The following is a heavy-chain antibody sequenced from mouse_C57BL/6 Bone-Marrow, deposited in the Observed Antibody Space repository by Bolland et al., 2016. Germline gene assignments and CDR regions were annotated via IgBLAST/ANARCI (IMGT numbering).Heavy chain of an antibody. Sequence: SIKYNEKFKDKATLTADISSSTVYMELSRLTSEDSAVYFCARHEVYYGSSYGFDYWGQGTT. J-gene: IGHJ2*01. CDR3: ARHEVYYGSSYGFDY. CDR2: SI. D-gene: IGHD1-1*01. V-gene: IGHV1-62-2*01.